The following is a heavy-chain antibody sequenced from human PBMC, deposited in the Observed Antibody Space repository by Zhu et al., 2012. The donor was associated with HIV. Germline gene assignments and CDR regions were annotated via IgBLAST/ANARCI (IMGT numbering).Heavy chain of an antibody. D-gene: IGHD6-13*01. Sequence: QVQLQESGPGLVKPSETLSLTCTVSGGSISSSSYYWGWIRQPPGKGLEWIGSIYYSGSTYYNPSLKSRVTISVDTSKNQFSLKLSSVTAADTAVYYCARLPLIAAAGVWYFDLWGRGHPGHCLL. J-gene: IGHJ2*01. CDR2: IYYSGST. CDR3: ARLPLIAAAGVWYFDL. CDR1: GGSISSSSYY. V-gene: IGHV4-39*01.